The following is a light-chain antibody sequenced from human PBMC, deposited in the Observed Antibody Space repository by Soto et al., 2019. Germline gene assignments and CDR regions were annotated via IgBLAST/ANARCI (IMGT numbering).Light chain of an antibody. V-gene: IGKV3-20*01. CDR3: QQYNNWPPAT. J-gene: IGKJ1*01. CDR2: GAS. Sequence: SGFTLVPSTLSLAPGGRATPSCRASQSVSSSYLAWYQQKPGQAPRLLIYGASSRATGIPDRFSGSGSGTDFTLTISSLEPEDFAVYYCQQYNNWPPATFGQGTKVDIK. CDR1: QSVSSSY.